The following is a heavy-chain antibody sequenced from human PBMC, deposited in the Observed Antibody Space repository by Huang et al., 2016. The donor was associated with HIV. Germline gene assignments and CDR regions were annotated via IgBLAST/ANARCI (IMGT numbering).Heavy chain of an antibody. J-gene: IGHJ4*02. CDR1: GSSIRSSYY. CDR2: IYYRGNI. V-gene: IGHV4-39*01. D-gene: IGHD1-20*01. Sequence: QLQLQESGPGLVKPSETLSLTCTVSGSSIRSSYYWGWIRQTPGKGLEWIGNIYYRGNISYNPSLKSRVTISVDTSKNHISLKVDSVTAADTAVYYCARPLTGTTALGYWGQGTLVTVSS. CDR3: ARPLTGTTALGY.